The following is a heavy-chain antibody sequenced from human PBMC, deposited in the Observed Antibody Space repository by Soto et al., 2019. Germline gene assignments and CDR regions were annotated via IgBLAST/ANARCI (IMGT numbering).Heavy chain of an antibody. Sequence: VGSLRLSCSSSVFTFSSYDMHCVRQGPGKGLEWVSAIGTAGDTNYAGSVKGRFTISRENAKNSLYLQMNSLRAGDTAIYFCARAIGQTLFDYWGQGTLVTVSS. V-gene: IGHV3-13*04. J-gene: IGHJ4*02. CDR2: IGTAGDT. CDR1: VFTFSSYD. D-gene: IGHD3-22*01. CDR3: ARAIGQTLFDY.